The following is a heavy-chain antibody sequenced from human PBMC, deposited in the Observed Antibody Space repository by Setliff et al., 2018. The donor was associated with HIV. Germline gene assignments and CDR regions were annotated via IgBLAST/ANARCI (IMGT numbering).Heavy chain of an antibody. D-gene: IGHD4-17*01. J-gene: IGHJ4*02. Sequence: PSETLSLTCTVSGGSISSYYWSWIRQPPGKGLEWIGYIYYNGNTNYNPSLKSRVTISVDTSKNQLSLKLSSVTAADTAVCYCAREIYGGNSRPFDYWGQGTLVTVSS. CDR3: AREIYGGNSRPFDY. V-gene: IGHV4-59*01. CDR1: GGSISSYY. CDR2: IYYNGNT.